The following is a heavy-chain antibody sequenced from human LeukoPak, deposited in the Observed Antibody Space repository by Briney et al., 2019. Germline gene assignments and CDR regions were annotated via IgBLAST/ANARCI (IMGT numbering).Heavy chain of an antibody. CDR1: GFTLNNYP. D-gene: IGHD6-19*01. CDR3: VNPNLAVAGTRYFDS. V-gene: IGHV3-64D*06. J-gene: IGHJ4*02. CDR2: INRNGDST. Sequence: PGGSLRLSCSASGFTLNNYPMHWVRRAPGRGLEYVSSINRNGDSTYNADSVKGRFTISRDNSKNTLYLQMSSLRVEDTAVYYCVNPNLAVAGTRYFDSWGQGTLVTVSS.